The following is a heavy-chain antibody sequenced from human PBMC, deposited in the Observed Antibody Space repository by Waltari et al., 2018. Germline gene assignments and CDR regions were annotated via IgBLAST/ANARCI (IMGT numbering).Heavy chain of an antibody. J-gene: IGHJ6*02. D-gene: IGHD4-4*01. CDR2: IKEDGSEK. V-gene: IGHV3-7*01. CDR1: GFTFSRFW. CDR3: ARDLHYSNYYYYYGMDV. Sequence: EVQLVESGGGLVQPGGSLRLSCAASGFTFSRFWMSWVRQAPGKGLEWVANIKEDGSEKHYVDSVKGRFTISRDNAKNSLYLQMNILEAEDTAVYYCARDLHYSNYYYYYGMDVWGQGTTVTVSS.